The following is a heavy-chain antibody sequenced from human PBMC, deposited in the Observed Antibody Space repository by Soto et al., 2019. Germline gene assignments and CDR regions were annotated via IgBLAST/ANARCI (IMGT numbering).Heavy chain of an antibody. D-gene: IGHD4-4*01. Sequence: PGWSLRLACASSGFTFISYWMHWVRQAPGEGLMWVSRINPDGSTTSYADSVKGRFTISRDNAKNTLYLQMNSLRVEDTAVYYCARVPTTVTTPGMDVWGQGTTVTVSS. CDR2: INPDGSTT. J-gene: IGHJ6*02. CDR3: ARVPTTVTTPGMDV. CDR1: GFTFISYW. V-gene: IGHV3-74*01.